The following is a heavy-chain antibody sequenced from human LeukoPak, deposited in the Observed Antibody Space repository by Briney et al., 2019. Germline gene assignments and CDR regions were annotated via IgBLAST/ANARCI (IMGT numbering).Heavy chain of an antibody. CDR2: IWYDGSKR. J-gene: IGHJ3*02. Sequence: GRSLRLSCAASGFTFSSYGMHWLRQGPGKGLEWVAVIWYDGSKRFYADSVQGRFTISRDDSKNTLYLQMNSLRVEDAAVYYCARDSDYYDSSGFLFDIWGQGTMVTVSS. CDR3: ARDSDYYDSSGFLFDI. CDR1: GFTFSSYG. V-gene: IGHV3-33*01. D-gene: IGHD3-22*01.